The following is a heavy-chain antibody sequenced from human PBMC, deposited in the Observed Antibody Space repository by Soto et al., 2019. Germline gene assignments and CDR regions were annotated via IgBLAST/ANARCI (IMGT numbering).Heavy chain of an antibody. V-gene: IGHV3-33*01. Sequence: GGSLRLSCAASGFTFSSYGMHWVRQAPGKGLEWVAVIWYDGSNKYYADSVKGRFTIFRDNSKNTLYLQMNSLRAEDTAVYYCARGSYDSTNYFDYWGQGTLVTVSS. CDR3: ARGSYDSTNYFDY. CDR2: IWYDGSNK. D-gene: IGHD3-22*01. CDR1: GFTFSSYG. J-gene: IGHJ4*02.